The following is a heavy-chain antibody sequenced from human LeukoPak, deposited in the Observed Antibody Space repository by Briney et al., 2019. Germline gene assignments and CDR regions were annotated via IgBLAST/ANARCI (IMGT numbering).Heavy chain of an antibody. CDR2: IYYSGST. J-gene: IGHJ4*02. Sequence: SETLSLTCTVSGGSISSGGYYWSWIRQHPGKGLEWIGYIYYSGSTYYSPSPKSRVTISVDTSKNQFSLKLSSVTAADTAVYYCARGLSPYYYDSSGYFDYWSQGTLVTVSS. CDR3: ARGLSPYYYDSSGYFDY. CDR1: GGSISSGGYY. D-gene: IGHD3-22*01. V-gene: IGHV4-31*03.